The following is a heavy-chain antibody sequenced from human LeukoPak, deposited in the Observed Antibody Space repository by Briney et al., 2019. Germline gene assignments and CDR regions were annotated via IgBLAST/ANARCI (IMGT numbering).Heavy chain of an antibody. CDR2: IYHSGST. CDR1: GGSISSGGYY. Sequence: PSQTLSLTCTVSGGSISSGGYYWSWIRQPPGKGLEWIGYIYHSGSTYYNPSLKSRVTISVDRSKNQFSLKLSSVTAADTAVYYCARGVMADYWGQGTLVTVSS. J-gene: IGHJ4*02. CDR3: ARGVMADY. V-gene: IGHV4-30-2*01. D-gene: IGHD2-21*01.